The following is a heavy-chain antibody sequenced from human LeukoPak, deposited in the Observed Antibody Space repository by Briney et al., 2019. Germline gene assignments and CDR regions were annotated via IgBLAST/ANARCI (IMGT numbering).Heavy chain of an antibody. CDR2: ISYDGSNK. Sequence: PGGSLRLSCAASGFTFSSYAMHWVRQAPGKGLEWVAVISYDGSNKYYADSVKGRFTISRDNSKNTLYLQMNSLRAEDTAVYYCAKGDLYYYDSSGYYSHFDYWGQGTLVTVSS. CDR3: AKGDLYYYDSSGYYSHFDY. J-gene: IGHJ4*02. CDR1: GFTFSSYA. V-gene: IGHV3-30*04. D-gene: IGHD3-22*01.